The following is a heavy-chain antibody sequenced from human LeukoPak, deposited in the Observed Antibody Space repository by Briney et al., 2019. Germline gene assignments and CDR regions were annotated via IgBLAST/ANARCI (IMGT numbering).Heavy chain of an antibody. V-gene: IGHV3-74*01. J-gene: IGHJ2*01. CDR3: ERDDSGGAAGGNPVYCFSDL. Sequence: GGSLRLSCAASGFTFSRTWMHWVRQVPGKGLVWVSRTNRDGTSTTYADSVKGRFTVTRDDATNTLHLHMDSLKVEDTAVYFCERDDSGGAAGGNPVYCFSDLGGRGTPVTVSS. D-gene: IGHD6-13*01. CDR1: GFTFSRTW. CDR2: TNRDGTST.